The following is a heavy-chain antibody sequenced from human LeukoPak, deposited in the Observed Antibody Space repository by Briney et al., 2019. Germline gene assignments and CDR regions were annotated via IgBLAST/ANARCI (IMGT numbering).Heavy chain of an antibody. V-gene: IGHV3-30-3*01. CDR2: ISYDGSNK. CDR1: GFTFSSYA. J-gene: IGHJ4*02. Sequence: TGGSLRLSCAASGFTFSSYAMHWDRQAPGKGLEWVAVISYDGSNKYYADSVKGRFTISRDNSKNTLYLQMNSLRAEDTAVYYCARQGAHDYGDYGPDYFDYWGQGTLVTVSS. CDR3: ARQGAHDYGDYGPDYFDY. D-gene: IGHD4-17*01.